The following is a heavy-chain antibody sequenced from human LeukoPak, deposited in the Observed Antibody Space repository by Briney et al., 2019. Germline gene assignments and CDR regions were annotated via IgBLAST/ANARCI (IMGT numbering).Heavy chain of an antibody. V-gene: IGHV4-39*02. J-gene: IGHJ6*02. CDR3: ARDGLSSSQEFYYYYGMDV. CDR1: GGSISSSSYY. Sequence: SETLSLTCTVSGGSISSSSYYWGWIRQPPGKGLEWIGSIYYSGSTYYNPSLKSRVTISVGTSKNQFSLKLSSVTAADTAVYYCARDGLSSSQEFYYYYGMDVWGQGTTVTVSS. D-gene: IGHD6-13*01. CDR2: IYYSGST.